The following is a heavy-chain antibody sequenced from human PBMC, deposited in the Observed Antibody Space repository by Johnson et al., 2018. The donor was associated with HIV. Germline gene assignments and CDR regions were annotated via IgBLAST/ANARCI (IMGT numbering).Heavy chain of an antibody. D-gene: IGHD1-26*01. J-gene: IGHJ3*02. CDR1: GFTFSSYD. V-gene: IGHV3-13*01. Sequence: VQLVESGGGWVQPGGSLRLSCAASGFTFSSYDMHWVRQTTGKVLQWVSGIGTAGDTYYSGSVKGRFTISRENAKNSLYLQMNSLRAEDTAVYYCARLIVGAPGAFDIWGQGTMVTVSS. CDR2: IGTAGDT. CDR3: ARLIVGAPGAFDI.